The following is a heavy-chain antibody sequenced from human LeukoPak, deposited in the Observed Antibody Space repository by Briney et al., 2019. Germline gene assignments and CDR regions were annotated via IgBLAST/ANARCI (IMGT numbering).Heavy chain of an antibody. Sequence: GASVKVSCKASGYTFTSYGISWVRQAPGQGLEWMGWISAYNGNTNYAQKLQGRVTMTTDTSTSTAYMELRSLRSDDTAVYYCARGWVGSSTSPRAFDIWGQGTMVTVSS. V-gene: IGHV1-18*01. CDR1: GYTFTSYG. CDR2: ISAYNGNT. CDR3: ARGWVGSSTSPRAFDI. D-gene: IGHD2-2*01. J-gene: IGHJ3*02.